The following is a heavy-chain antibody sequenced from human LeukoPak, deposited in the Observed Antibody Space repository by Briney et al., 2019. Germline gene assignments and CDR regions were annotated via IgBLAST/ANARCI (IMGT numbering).Heavy chain of an antibody. Sequence: GGSLRLSCAASGFTFSSYSMNWVRQAPGKGLEWVSSISSSSSYIYYADSVKGRFTISRDNSKNTLYLQMNSLRAEDTAVYYCAKDRSFYDFRPDYWGQGTLVTVSS. J-gene: IGHJ4*02. V-gene: IGHV3-21*04. CDR3: AKDRSFYDFRPDY. CDR1: GFTFSSYS. CDR2: ISSSSSYI. D-gene: IGHD3-3*01.